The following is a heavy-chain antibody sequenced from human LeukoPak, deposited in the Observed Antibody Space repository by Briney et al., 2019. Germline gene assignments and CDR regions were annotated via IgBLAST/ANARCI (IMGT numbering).Heavy chain of an antibody. CDR3: ARGRWLQALYYSDY. J-gene: IGHJ4*02. CDR2: IKHDGSEK. Sequence: GGSLRLSCAASGFTFSSYWMTWVRQAPGKGLESVASIKHDGSEKYYVDSVKGRFTISRDNAKNSLHLQMNSLRAEDTAVYYCARGRWLQALYYSDYWGQGTLVTVSS. CDR1: GFTFSSYW. D-gene: IGHD5-24*01. V-gene: IGHV3-7*04.